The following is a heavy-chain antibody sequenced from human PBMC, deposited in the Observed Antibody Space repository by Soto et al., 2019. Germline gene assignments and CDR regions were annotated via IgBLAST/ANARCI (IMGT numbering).Heavy chain of an antibody. J-gene: IGHJ6*03. CDR3: ARDFRDIVVVPAALTDYYYYYMDV. CDR1: GFTFSSYG. V-gene: IGHV3-33*01. CDR2: IWYDGSNK. Sequence: QVQLVESGGGVVQPGRSLRLSCAASGFTFSSYGMHWVRQAPGKGLEWVAVIWYDGSNKYYADSVKGRFTISRDNSKNTMYLQMNSLRAEDTAVYYCARDFRDIVVVPAALTDYYYYYMDVWGKGTTVTVSS. D-gene: IGHD2-2*01.